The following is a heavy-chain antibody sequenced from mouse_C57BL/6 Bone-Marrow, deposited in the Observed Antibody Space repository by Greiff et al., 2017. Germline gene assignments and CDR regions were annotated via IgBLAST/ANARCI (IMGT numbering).Heavy chain of an antibody. CDR1: GYTFTSYW. Sequence: QVHVKQPGAELVKPGASVKLSCKASGYTFTSYWMQWVKQRPGQGLEWIGEIDPSDSYTNYNQKFKGKATLTVDTSSSTAYMQHSSLTSGDSAVYYCARSNWDPWFAYWGQGTLVTVSA. CDR2: IDPSDSYT. CDR3: ARSNWDPWFAY. D-gene: IGHD4-1*02. J-gene: IGHJ3*01. V-gene: IGHV1-50*01.